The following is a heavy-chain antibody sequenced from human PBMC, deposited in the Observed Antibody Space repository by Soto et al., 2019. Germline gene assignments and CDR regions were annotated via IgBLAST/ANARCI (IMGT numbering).Heavy chain of an antibody. J-gene: IGHJ4*02. Sequence: PGGSLTLSCAASAFTVSSSYLSWVRPAPGKGLEWVSIIYSDGTTYYAASEKGRFTITRDTANNTLLLQMNSLRGEKTAVYYGARDSINYGPGVNNYWGRGTLVTVS. CDR1: AFTVSSSY. V-gene: IGHV3-53*01. CDR2: IYSDGTT. CDR3: ARDSINYGPGVNNY. D-gene: IGHD2-8*01.